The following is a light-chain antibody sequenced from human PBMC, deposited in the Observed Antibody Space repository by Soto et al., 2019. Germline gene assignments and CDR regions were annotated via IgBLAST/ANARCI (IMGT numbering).Light chain of an antibody. CDR1: QSVSSS. V-gene: IGKV3-15*01. CDR2: VAS. CDR3: QQYNNWPFT. J-gene: IGKJ3*01. Sequence: EIVMTQSPATLSVSPGERATLSCRASQSVSSSLAWYQQKPGQAPRLLIYVASTRATGIPARFSGSGSGTEFTLTISSLQSEDFAVYYCQQYNNWPFTLGPGTKVDIK.